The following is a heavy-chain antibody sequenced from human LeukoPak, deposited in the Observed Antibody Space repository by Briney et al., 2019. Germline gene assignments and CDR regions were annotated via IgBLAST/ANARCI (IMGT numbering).Heavy chain of an antibody. J-gene: IGHJ4*02. CDR1: GFTFDDYA. D-gene: IGHD1-26*01. CDR3: AKCRGSYWYYFDY. Sequence: GGSLRLSCAASGFTFDDYAMHWVRQAPGKGLEWVSGISWNSGSIGYADSVKGRFTTSRDNAKNSLYLQMNSLRAKDTALYYCAKCRGSYWYYFDYWGQGTLVTVSS. V-gene: IGHV3-9*01. CDR2: ISWNSGSI.